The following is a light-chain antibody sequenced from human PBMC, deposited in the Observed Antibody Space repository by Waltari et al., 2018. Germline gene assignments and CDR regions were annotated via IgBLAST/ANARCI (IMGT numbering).Light chain of an antibody. J-gene: IGKJ1*01. CDR1: QSVSSN. CDR2: GAS. V-gene: IGKV3-15*01. CDR3: QQYNNWPPLT. Sequence: EIVMTQSPATLSVSPGERATLPCSASQSVSSNLAWYQQKPGQAPRLLIYGASTRATCIPARFSGSGSGTEFTLTISSMQSEDFAVYYCQQYNNWPPLTFGQGTKVEIK.